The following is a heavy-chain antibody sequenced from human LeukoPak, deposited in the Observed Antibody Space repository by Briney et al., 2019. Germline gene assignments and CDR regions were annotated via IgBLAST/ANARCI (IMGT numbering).Heavy chain of an antibody. CDR3: ARSPGRRSGYSIYGMDV. D-gene: IGHD3-3*01. V-gene: IGHV4-30-2*01. Sequence: SETLSLTCAVSGGSISSGGYAWSWIRQPSGKGLEWIGYIYHSGSTYYNPSLKSRVTISVDRSKNQFSLKLSSVTAADTAVYYCARSPGRRSGYSIYGMDVWGQGTTVTVSS. CDR1: GGSISSGGYA. CDR2: IYHSGST. J-gene: IGHJ6*02.